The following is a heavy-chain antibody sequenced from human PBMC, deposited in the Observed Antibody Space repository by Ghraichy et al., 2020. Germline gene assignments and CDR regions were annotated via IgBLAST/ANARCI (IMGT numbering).Heavy chain of an antibody. Sequence: SETLSLTCAVYGGSFSGYYWSWIRQPPGKGLEWIGEINHSGSTNYNPSLKSRVTISVDTSKNQFSLKLSSVTAADMAVYYCARSRCDSSGCLVNWFDPWGQGTLVTVSS. D-gene: IGHD3-22*01. V-gene: IGHV4-34*01. CDR1: GGSFSGYY. CDR2: INHSGST. CDR3: ARSRCDSSGCLVNWFDP. J-gene: IGHJ5*02.